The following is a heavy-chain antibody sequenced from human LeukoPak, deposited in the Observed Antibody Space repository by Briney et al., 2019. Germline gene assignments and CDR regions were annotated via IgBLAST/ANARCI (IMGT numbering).Heavy chain of an antibody. CDR2: IHPGDSDT. CDR3: ARHSQAVGGLFDY. J-gene: IGHJ4*02. Sequence: GESLKIPCQGSGYTFTNYWIGWVRQMPGKGLEWMGIIHPGDSDTRYSPSFQGQVTISADKSISTAYLQWSGLKASDTGIYYCARHSQAVGGLFDYWGQGTLVTVSS. CDR1: GYTFTNYW. D-gene: IGHD6-19*01. V-gene: IGHV5-51*01.